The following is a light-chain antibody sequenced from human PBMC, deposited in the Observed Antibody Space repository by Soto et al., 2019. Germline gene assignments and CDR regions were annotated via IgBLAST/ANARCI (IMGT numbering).Light chain of an antibody. J-gene: IGKJ1*01. CDR3: QQYNNWPPWT. CDR2: GAS. Sequence: IVLTQSPGTMSLSPGDRATLSCRASQSVNSNYLAWYQQKSGQAPRLLIYGASTRATGIPARFSGSGSGTEFTLTISSLQSEDFAVYYCQQYNNWPPWTFGQGTKVDIK. V-gene: IGKV3-15*01. CDR1: QSVNSN.